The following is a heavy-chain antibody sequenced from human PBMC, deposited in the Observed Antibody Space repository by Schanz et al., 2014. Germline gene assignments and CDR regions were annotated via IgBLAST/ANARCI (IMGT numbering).Heavy chain of an antibody. V-gene: IGHV1-2*06. CDR1: GYSIGGYY. J-gene: IGHJ6*02. Sequence: QEQLVQSGAEVKTPGDSVQVSCQASGYSIGGYYMHWVRQAPGVGPEWMGRINPNTGGTQYAQKFQGRVTMTTAKSISTVYMELSRLRSDDTAVYYCARVRSEDYGGMDVWGQGTTVTVSS. CDR2: INPNTGGT. CDR3: ARVRSEDYGGMDV.